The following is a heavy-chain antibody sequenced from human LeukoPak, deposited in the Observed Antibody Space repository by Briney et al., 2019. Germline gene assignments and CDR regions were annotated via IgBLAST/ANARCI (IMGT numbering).Heavy chain of an antibody. CDR3: ARVFTWNYEDFDY. V-gene: IGHV3-66*02. D-gene: IGHD1-7*01. J-gene: IGHJ4*02. CDR1: GLPAGTTS. Sequence: GGSLKSPFEPPGLPAGTTSMAWSPQVQGRGLGWVSVIYSGGSTYYADSVKGRFTISRDNSKNTLYLQMNSLRAEDTAVYYCARVFTWNYEDFDYWGQGTLVTVSS. CDR2: IYSGGST.